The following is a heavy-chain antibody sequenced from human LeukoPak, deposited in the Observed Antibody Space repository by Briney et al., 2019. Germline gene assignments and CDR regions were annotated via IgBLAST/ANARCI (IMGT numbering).Heavy chain of an antibody. CDR3: ARGGGSYYFHWFDP. V-gene: IGHV4-59*01. CDR2: IYYSGST. Sequence: MASETLSLTCTVSGGSISSYYWSWIRQPPGKGLEWIGYIYYSGSTNYNPSLKSRVTISVDTSKNQFSLKLNSVTAADTAVYYCARGGGSYYFHWFDPWGQGTLVTVSS. CDR1: GGSISSYY. D-gene: IGHD1-26*01. J-gene: IGHJ5*02.